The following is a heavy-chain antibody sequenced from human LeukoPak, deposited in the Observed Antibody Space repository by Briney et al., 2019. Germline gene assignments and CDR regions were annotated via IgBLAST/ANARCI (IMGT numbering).Heavy chain of an antibody. CDR1: GGSISSYY. CDR2: IYYSGST. V-gene: IGHV4-59*08. CDR3: ARHPSITMVRGVIIRGGAFDI. Sequence: SETLSLTCTVSGGSISSYYWSWIRQPPGKGLEWIGYIYYSGSTNYNPSLKSRVTISVDTSKNQFSLKLSSVTAADTAVYYCARHPSITMVRGVIIRGGAFDIWGQGTMVTVPS. D-gene: IGHD3-10*01. J-gene: IGHJ3*02.